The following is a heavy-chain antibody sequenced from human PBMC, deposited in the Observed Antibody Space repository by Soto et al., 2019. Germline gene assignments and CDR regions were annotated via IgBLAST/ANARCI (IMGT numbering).Heavy chain of an antibody. V-gene: IGHV4-39*01. CDR3: ARGAVAGLRGAYYYYYGMDV. D-gene: IGHD6-19*01. CDR2: IYYSGST. CDR1: GGSISSSSYY. J-gene: IGHJ6*02. Sequence: SETLSLTCTVSGGSISSSSYYWVWIRQPPGKGLEWIGSIYYSGSTYYNPSLKSRVPISVDTSKNQFSLKLSSVTAADTAVYYCARGAVAGLRGAYYYYYGMDVWGPGTTVTASS.